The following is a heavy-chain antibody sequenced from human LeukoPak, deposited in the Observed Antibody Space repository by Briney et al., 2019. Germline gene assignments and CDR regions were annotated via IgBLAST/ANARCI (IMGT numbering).Heavy chain of an antibody. CDR3: ASPGARGAYYYDSSGYYAY. Sequence: AASVKVSCKVSGYTLTELSMHWVRQAPGKGLEWMGGFDPEDGETIYAQKFQGRVTITADESTSTAYMELSSLRSEDTAVYYCASPGARGAYYYDSSGYYAYWGQGTLVTVSS. CDR1: GYTLTELS. CDR2: FDPEDGET. J-gene: IGHJ4*02. D-gene: IGHD3-22*01. V-gene: IGHV1-24*01.